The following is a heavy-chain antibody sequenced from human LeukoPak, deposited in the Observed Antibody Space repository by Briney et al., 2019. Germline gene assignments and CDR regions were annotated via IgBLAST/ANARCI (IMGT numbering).Heavy chain of an antibody. V-gene: IGHV3-30*18. CDR2: ISYDGSNK. D-gene: IGHD5-12*01. J-gene: IGHJ4*02. Sequence: GGSLRLSCAASGFTFSSYGMHWVRQAPGKGLEWVAVISYDGSNKYYADSVKGRFTISRDNSKNTLYLQMNSLRAEDTAVYYCVKDTISGYSGYDYFDYWGQGTLVTVPS. CDR1: GFTFSSYG. CDR3: VKDTISGYSGYDYFDY.